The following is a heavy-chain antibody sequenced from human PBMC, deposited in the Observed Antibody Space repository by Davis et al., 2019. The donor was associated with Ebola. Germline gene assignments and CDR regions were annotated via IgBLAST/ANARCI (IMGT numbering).Heavy chain of an antibody. J-gene: IGHJ4*02. CDR2: ISAYNGNT. D-gene: IGHD4-17*01. CDR3: ASDDYGDLSFHY. Sequence: AASVKVSCKASGYTFTSYGISWVRQAPGQGLEWMGWISAYNGNTNYAQKLQGRVTMTTDTSTSTAYMELRSLRSDDTAVYYCASDDYGDLSFHYWGQGTLVTVSS. V-gene: IGHV1-18*01. CDR1: GYTFTSYG.